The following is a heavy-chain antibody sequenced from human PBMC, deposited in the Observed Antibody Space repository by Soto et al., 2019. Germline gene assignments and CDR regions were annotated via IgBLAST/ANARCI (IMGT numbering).Heavy chain of an antibody. CDR3: ARDGPPQSGSPFDY. Sequence: SVKVSCKASGGTFSSYAISWVRQAPGQGLEWMGGIIPIFGTANYTQKFQGIVTITADESTSTAYMELSSLRSEDTAVYYCARDGPPQSGSPFDYWGQGTLVTVSS. V-gene: IGHV1-69*13. J-gene: IGHJ4*02. CDR1: GGTFSSYA. D-gene: IGHD1-26*01. CDR2: IIPIFGTA.